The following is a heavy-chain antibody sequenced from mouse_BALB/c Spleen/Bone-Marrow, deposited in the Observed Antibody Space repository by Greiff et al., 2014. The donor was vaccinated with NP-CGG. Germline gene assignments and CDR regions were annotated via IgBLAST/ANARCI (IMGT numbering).Heavy chain of an antibody. CDR1: GYAFTSYN. V-gene: IGHV1S135*01. CDR3: ARYFDYDYFDY. J-gene: IGHJ2*01. Sequence: VQLKQSGPELVKPGASVKVSCKASGYAFTSYNMYWVKQSHGKSLEWIGYIDPYNGGTYYNQKLKGKATLTVDKSSSTAYMHLNSLTSEDSALYYCARYFDYDYFDYWGQGTTLTVSS. CDR2: IDPYNGGT. D-gene: IGHD2-4*01.